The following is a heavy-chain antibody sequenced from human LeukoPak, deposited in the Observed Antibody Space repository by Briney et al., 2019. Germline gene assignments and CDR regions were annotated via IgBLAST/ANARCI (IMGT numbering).Heavy chain of an antibody. V-gene: IGHV1-8*01. CDR3: ARDQVVLRYFDWLLDWAPNTEDGAFDI. CDR2: MNPNSGNT. J-gene: IGHJ3*02. Sequence: EASVKVSCKASGYTFTSYDINWVRQATGQGLEWMGWMNPNSGNTGYAQKFQGRVTITRDTSISTAYMELSRLRSDDTAVYYCARDQVVLRYFDWLLDWAPNTEDGAFDIWGQGTMVTVSS. CDR1: GYTFTSYD. D-gene: IGHD3-9*01.